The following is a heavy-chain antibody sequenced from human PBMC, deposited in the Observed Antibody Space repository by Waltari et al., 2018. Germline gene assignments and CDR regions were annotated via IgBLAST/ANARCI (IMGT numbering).Heavy chain of an antibody. CDR2: INHSGST. CDR1: GGSFSGYY. D-gene: IGHD6-19*01. J-gene: IGHJ5*02. V-gene: IGHV4-34*01. Sequence: QVQLQQWGAGLLKPSETLSLTCAVYGGSFSGYYWSWIRQPPGKGLEWIGEINHSGSTNYNPALKSRVTRSVDTAKDQFSLKLSSVTAADTAVYYCARGRAVAGTRAGWFDPWGQGTLVTVSS. CDR3: ARGRAVAGTRAGWFDP.